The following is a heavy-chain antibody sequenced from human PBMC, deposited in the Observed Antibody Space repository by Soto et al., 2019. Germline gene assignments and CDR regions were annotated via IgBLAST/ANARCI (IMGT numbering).Heavy chain of an antibody. D-gene: IGHD2-15*01. CDR2: IRGFSPYT. J-gene: IGHJ6*02. V-gene: IGHV3-21*01. Sequence: EVQLVESGGGLVKPGGSLRLSCVASGFTFRTYTINWVRQAPGKGLEWVSGIRGFSPYTFYAESVKGRFTISRDNAKNSLYQQINRLGVEDTAVYYCARDRGYDAHDYYDNAMDVWGQGTTVTVSS. CDR1: GFTFRTYT. CDR3: ARDRGYDAHDYYDNAMDV.